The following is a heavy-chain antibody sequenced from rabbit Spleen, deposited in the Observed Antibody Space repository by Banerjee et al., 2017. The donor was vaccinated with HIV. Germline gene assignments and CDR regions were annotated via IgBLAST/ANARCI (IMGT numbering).Heavy chain of an antibody. Sequence: QEQLEESGGGLVKPGGTLTLTCKASGVSFSGSSYMCWVRQAPGKGLEWIACMYAGSSGSTYSATWAKGRFTISKTSSTTVTLQMTSLTAADTATYFCARDTGSSFSSYGMDLWGPGTLVTVS. D-gene: IGHD8-1*01. CDR1: GVSFSGSSY. V-gene: IGHV1S45*01. J-gene: IGHJ6*01. CDR2: MYAGSSGST. CDR3: ARDTGSSFSSYGMDL.